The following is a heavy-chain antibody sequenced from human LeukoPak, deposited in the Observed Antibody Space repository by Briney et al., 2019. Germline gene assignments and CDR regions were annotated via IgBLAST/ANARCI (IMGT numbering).Heavy chain of an antibody. D-gene: IGHD5-24*01. CDR3: AREMGVVATTPSDY. Sequence: GGSLRLSCAASGFTFSSYSMNWVRQAPGKGLEWVSSISSSSSYIYYADSVKDRFTISRDNAKNSLNLQMNSLRDEDTAVYYCAREMGVVATTPSDYWGQGTLVTVSS. CDR1: GFTFSSYS. J-gene: IGHJ4*02. CDR2: ISSSSSYI. V-gene: IGHV3-21*01.